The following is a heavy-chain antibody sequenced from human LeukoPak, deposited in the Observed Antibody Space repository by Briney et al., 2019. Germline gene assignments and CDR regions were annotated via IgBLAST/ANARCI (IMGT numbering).Heavy chain of an antibody. D-gene: IGHD4-17*01. CDR2: ISGSGGST. J-gene: IGHJ4*02. CDR3: AKSRSGYGDYVFYYFDY. CDR1: GFTFSSYA. Sequence: PGGSLRLSCAASGFTFSSYAMSWVRQAPGKGLEWVSAISGSGGSTYYADSVKGRFTISRDNSKNTLYLQMNSLRAEDTAVYYCAKSRSGYGDYVFYYFDYWGQGTLVTDSS. V-gene: IGHV3-23*01.